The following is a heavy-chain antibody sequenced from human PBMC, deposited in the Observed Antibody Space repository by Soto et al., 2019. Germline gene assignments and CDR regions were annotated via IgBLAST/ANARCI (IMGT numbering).Heavy chain of an antibody. CDR2: IYTSGST. V-gene: IGHV4-4*07. CDR3: ARMSYYYDSSGYYYALDY. Sequence: SETLSLTCTVSGGSIGSYYWSWIRQPAGKGLEWIGRIYTSGSTNYNPSLKSRVTMSVDTSKNQFSLKLSSVTAADTAVYYCARMSYYYDSSGYYYALDYWGQGTLVTVSS. J-gene: IGHJ4*02. CDR1: GGSIGSYY. D-gene: IGHD3-22*01.